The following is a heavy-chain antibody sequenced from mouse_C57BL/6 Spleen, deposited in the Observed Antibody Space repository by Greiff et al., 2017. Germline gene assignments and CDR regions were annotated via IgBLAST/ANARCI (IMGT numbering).Heavy chain of an antibody. V-gene: IGHV1-52*01. CDR2: IDPSDSEP. CDR3: ARDGSSYGIAY. J-gene: IGHJ3*01. Sequence: VQLQQPGAELVRPGSSVKLSCKASGYTFTSYWMHWVKQRPIQGLEWIGNIDPSDSEPQYNQKFKDKATLTVDKSFSTAYMQLSSLTCEDSAVYYCARDGSSYGIAYWGQGTLVTVSA. CDR1: GYTFTSYW. D-gene: IGHD1-1*01.